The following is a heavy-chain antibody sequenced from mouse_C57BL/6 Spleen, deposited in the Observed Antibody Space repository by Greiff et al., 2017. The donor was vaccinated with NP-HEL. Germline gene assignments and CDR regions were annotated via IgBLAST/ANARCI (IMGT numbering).Heavy chain of an antibody. CDR3: TTGGNYWYFDV. CDR1: GFNIKDDY. J-gene: IGHJ1*03. D-gene: IGHD2-1*01. CDR2: IDPENGDT. V-gene: IGHV14-4*01. Sequence: DVQLQESGAELVRPGASVKLSCTASGFNIKDDYMHWVKQRPEQGLEWIGWIDPENGDTEYASKFQGKATITADTSSNTAYLQLSSLTSEDTAVYYCTTGGNYWYFDVWGTGTTVTVSS.